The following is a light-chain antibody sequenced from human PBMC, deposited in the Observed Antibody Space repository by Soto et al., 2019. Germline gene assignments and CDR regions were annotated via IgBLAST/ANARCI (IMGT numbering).Light chain of an antibody. CDR3: SSYAGNNNLV. CDR1: SSGVAGYNY. V-gene: IGLV2-8*01. J-gene: IGLJ2*01. CDR2: EVT. Sequence: QSALTQPPSASGSPGQSVTISCTGTSSGVAGYNYVSWYQQHPGKAPKLMIYEVTKRPSGVPDRFSGSKSGNTASLTVSGLQAEDEADYYCSSYAGNNNLVFGGGTKLTVL.